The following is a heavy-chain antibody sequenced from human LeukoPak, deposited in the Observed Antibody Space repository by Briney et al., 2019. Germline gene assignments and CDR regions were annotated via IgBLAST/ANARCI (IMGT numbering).Heavy chain of an antibody. CDR2: IYASGSA. CDR1: GGSITNLNYY. Sequence: SETLSLTCTVSGGSITNLNYYWSWIRQPAGKGLEWIGRIYASGSANYNPSLKSRVTISVDTSKNQFSLKLSSVTAADTAVYYCARHVRRVAFDIWGQGTMVTVSS. J-gene: IGHJ3*02. V-gene: IGHV4-61*02. D-gene: IGHD2-8*01. CDR3: ARHVRRVAFDI.